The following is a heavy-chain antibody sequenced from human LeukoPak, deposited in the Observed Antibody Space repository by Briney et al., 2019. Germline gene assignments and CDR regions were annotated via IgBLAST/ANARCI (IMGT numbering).Heavy chain of an antibody. V-gene: IGHV1-2*02. CDR3: TRFRHVAVAGTPHFDY. J-gene: IGHJ4*02. Sequence: ASVKVSCKASGYTFTDYHIHWVRQAPGQGLEWMGWINPNSGGTNYAEKFHGRLTTTGDTSISTAFMELSGLRSDDTAVYYCTRFRHVAVAGTPHFDYWGQGALVTVSS. CDR1: GYTFTDYH. D-gene: IGHD6-19*01. CDR2: INPNSGGT.